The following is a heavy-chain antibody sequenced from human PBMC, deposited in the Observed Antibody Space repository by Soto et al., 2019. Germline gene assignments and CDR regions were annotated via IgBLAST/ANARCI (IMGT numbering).Heavy chain of an antibody. CDR1: GYSYTSYC. D-gene: IGHD6-19*01. CDR3: ARMRSGFDAFDI. Sequence: APAKASCKASGYSYTSYCMSWVRQAPGQGLEWMGWISAYNGNTNYAQKLQGRVTMTTDTSTSTAYMELRSLRSDDTAVYYCARMRSGFDAFDIWGQGTMVTVSS. J-gene: IGHJ3*02. V-gene: IGHV1-18*04. CDR2: ISAYNGNT.